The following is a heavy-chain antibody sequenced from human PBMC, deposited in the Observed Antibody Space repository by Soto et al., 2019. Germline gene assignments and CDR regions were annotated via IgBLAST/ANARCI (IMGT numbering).Heavy chain of an antibody. Sequence: PGGSLRLSCAASGFTFSSYWMSWVRQAPGKGLEWVANIKQDGSEKYYVDSVKGRFTISRDNAKNSLYLQMNSLRAEDTAVYYCARDPSYYYDSPPPDAFDIWGQGTMVTVSS. J-gene: IGHJ3*02. D-gene: IGHD3-22*01. CDR1: GFTFSSYW. V-gene: IGHV3-7*01. CDR3: ARDPSYYYDSPPPDAFDI. CDR2: IKQDGSEK.